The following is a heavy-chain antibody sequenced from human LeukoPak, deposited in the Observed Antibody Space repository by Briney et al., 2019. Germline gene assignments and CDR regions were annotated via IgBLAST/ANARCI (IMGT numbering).Heavy chain of an antibody. J-gene: IGHJ6*03. CDR2: INPKSGGT. CDR3: ARGSNDYSNPYYYYYYMDV. D-gene: IGHD4-11*01. Sequence: GASVKVSCKASGYSFTGHYMHWVRQAPGQGLEWMGWINPKSGGTNYAQKFQGRVTMTRDTSISTAYMDMSSLRSDDTAVYYCARGSNDYSNPYYYYYYMDVWGKGTTVTVSS. CDR1: GYSFTGHY. V-gene: IGHV1-2*02.